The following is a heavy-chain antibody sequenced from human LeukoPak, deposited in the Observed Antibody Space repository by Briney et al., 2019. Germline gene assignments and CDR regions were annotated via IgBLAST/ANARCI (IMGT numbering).Heavy chain of an antibody. Sequence: SETLSLTCTVSAGSISTYYWSWIRQPPGKGLEWIGYIHYSGTTNYNPSLKNRVTISVDTTRTQFSVNLSLGTAATTAEYYCARIGEYSGYAPHWGQGTLVTVSS. CDR2: IHYSGTT. D-gene: IGHD5-12*01. CDR1: AGSISTYY. CDR3: ARIGEYSGYAPH. V-gene: IGHV4-59*08. J-gene: IGHJ4*02.